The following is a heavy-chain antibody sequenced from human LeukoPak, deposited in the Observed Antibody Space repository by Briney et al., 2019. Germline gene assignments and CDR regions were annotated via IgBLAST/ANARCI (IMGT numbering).Heavy chain of an antibody. CDR3: TRQQSGGMDV. Sequence: SQTLSLTCAISGDSVSSNSAAWHWIRQSPSRGLEFLGRTYYRSKWYKGYAVSVKSRITINPDTSKNQFSLQLNSVTPEDTAVYYCTRQQSGGMDVWGQGTTVTVSS. J-gene: IGHJ6*02. CDR1: GDSVSSNSAA. CDR2: TYYRSKWYK. V-gene: IGHV6-1*01. D-gene: IGHD3-3*01.